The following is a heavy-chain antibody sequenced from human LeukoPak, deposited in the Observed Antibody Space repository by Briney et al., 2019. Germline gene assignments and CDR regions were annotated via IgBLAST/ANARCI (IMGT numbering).Heavy chain of an antibody. Sequence: SETLSLTCTVSGGSISSYYWSWIRQPPGKGLEWIGYIYYSGSTNYSPSLKSRVTISVDTSKNQFSLKLSSVTAADTAVYYCATWGIAVAGTFDYWGQGTLVTVST. D-gene: IGHD6-19*01. CDR2: IYYSGST. V-gene: IGHV4-59*08. J-gene: IGHJ4*02. CDR1: GGSISSYY. CDR3: ATWGIAVAGTFDY.